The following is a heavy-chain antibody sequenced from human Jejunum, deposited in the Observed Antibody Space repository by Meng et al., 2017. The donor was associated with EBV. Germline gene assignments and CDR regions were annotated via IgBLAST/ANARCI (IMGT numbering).Heavy chain of an antibody. CDR1: GYSFTSRA. V-gene: IGHV7-4-1*02. Sequence: QGQRGHSGSELKPPGASVTVSCKASGYSFTSRAMHWVRQAPGQGLEWMGWINTDTRNPTYAQGLTGRFVFSLDTSVSTAYLQISSLKAEDTAVYYCARGEGGYCSSSSCYLGTWGQGTLVTVSS. CDR3: ARGEGGYCSSSSCYLGT. D-gene: IGHD2-2*01. J-gene: IGHJ4*02. CDR2: INTDTRNP.